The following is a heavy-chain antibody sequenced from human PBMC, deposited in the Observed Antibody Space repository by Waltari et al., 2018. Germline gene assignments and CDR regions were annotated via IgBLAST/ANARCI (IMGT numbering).Heavy chain of an antibody. V-gene: IGHV4-39*01. Sequence: QLQLQESGPGLVKPSETLSLTCTVSGGSISSSSYYWGWIRQPPGKGLEWIGSIYYSGSTYYNPSLKSRVTISIDTSKNQFSLKLSSVTAADTAVYYCARQLGSGPGGLRFAYYYYMDVWGKGTTVTVSS. CDR3: ARQLGSGPGGLRFAYYYYMDV. CDR1: GGSISSSSYY. D-gene: IGHD3-10*01. CDR2: IYYSGST. J-gene: IGHJ6*03.